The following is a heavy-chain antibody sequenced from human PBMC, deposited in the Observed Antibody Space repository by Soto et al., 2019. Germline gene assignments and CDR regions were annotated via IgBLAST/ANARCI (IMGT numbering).Heavy chain of an antibody. Sequence: EVQLMESGGGLVPPGGSLRLSCAASGFTFSDYAMSWVRQAPGKGLERVSGISGSGSSTYYADSVKGRFTISRDKSKNTLYLQMNSLRGEDTAVYYCAKGEPYWNLLNRYFDLWGRGTLVTVSS. CDR1: GFTFSDYA. D-gene: IGHD1-1*01. J-gene: IGHJ2*01. CDR3: AKGEPYWNLLNRYFDL. V-gene: IGHV3-23*01. CDR2: ISGSGSST.